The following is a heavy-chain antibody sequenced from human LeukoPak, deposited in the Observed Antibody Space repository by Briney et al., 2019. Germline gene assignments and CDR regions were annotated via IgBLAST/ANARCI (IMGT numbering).Heavy chain of an antibody. CDR3: AWDSGAFEI. CDR2: ISAYNGQT. V-gene: IGHV1-18*01. CDR1: GHTFTSYY. J-gene: IGHJ3*02. Sequence: GASVKVSCEASGHTFTSYYIVWVRRAPGQGLQLMGRISAYNGQTHYAQKVQGRVTMTTDPSTSTVYMELRSLTSDDTALYYCAWDSGAFEIWGQGTMVTVSS.